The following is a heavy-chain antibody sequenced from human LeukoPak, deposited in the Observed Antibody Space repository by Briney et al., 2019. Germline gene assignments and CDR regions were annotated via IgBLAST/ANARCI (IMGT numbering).Heavy chain of an antibody. Sequence: GGSLRLSCAASGFTVSTNYMNWVRQAPGKGLEWVSVLFSGGSTCYADFVKGRFTISRDNSKNTVYLQMNSLRAEDTAVYYCARDRTPATRGFDIWGQGTMVTVSS. J-gene: IGHJ3*02. D-gene: IGHD1-26*01. CDR2: LFSGGST. V-gene: IGHV3-66*01. CDR1: GFTVSTNY. CDR3: ARDRTPATRGFDI.